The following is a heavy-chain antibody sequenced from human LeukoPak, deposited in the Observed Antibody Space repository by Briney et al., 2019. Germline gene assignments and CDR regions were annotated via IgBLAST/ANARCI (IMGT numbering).Heavy chain of an antibody. CDR3: AIDPALPAHLAAFPRTTTDY. V-gene: IGHV3-7*05. Sequence: GGSLRLSCAAYGFIFKNYWMTWVRQAPGKGLEWVANIRPDGSEKFYGDSVKGRFTISRDNAKNSLYLQMNSLRVEDTALYYCAIDPALPAHLAAFPRTTTDYWGQGALVTVSS. CDR1: GFIFKNYW. D-gene: IGHD6-13*01. J-gene: IGHJ4*02. CDR2: IRPDGSEK.